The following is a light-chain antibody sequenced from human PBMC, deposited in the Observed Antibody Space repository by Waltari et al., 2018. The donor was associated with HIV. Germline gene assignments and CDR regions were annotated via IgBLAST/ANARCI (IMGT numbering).Light chain of an antibody. V-gene: IGLV2-8*01. CDR2: EVN. CDR1: STDVPTYNY. CDR3: TSYEGKNNLV. Sequence: QSALTQPPSASGSPGQSVTISCTGTSTDVPTYNYVSWDQQHPGEAPKILIYEVNNRPSGVPNRFSGAKSSNTSSLSVAGLQADDEADYYCTSYEGKNNLVFGGGTNLTVL. J-gene: IGLJ2*01.